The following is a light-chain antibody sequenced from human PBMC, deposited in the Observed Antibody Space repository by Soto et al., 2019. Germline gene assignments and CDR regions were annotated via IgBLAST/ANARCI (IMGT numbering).Light chain of an antibody. Sequence: DIQMTQSPSSLSAFVGDRVTITCRASQTMSSWVARYQQKPGKAPRLLIYDASSLGSGVPSRFSGSRSGTEFTLTISSLQTDDFATYYCQQYDSHWETFGQGTKVEIK. CDR1: QTMSSW. V-gene: IGKV1-5*01. CDR3: QQYDSHWET. CDR2: DAS. J-gene: IGKJ1*01.